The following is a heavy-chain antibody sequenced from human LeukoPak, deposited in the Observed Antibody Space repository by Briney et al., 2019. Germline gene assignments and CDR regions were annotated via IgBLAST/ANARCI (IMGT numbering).Heavy chain of an antibody. Sequence: SETLSLTCAVYGGSFSGYYWSWIRQPPGKGLEWIGEINHSGSTNYNPSLKSRVTISVDPSKNQFSLKLSSVTAADTAVYYCARGRYYDFWSGYYTNTYFDYWGQGTLVTVSS. CDR3: ARGRYYDFWSGYYTNTYFDY. J-gene: IGHJ4*02. V-gene: IGHV4-34*01. CDR1: GGSFSGYY. D-gene: IGHD3-3*01. CDR2: INHSGST.